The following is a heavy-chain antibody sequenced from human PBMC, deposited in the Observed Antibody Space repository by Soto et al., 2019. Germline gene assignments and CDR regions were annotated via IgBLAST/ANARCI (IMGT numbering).Heavy chain of an antibody. D-gene: IGHD2-2*01. CDR1: GFAFITYT. J-gene: IGHJ4*02. V-gene: IGHV3-23*01. Sequence: PGGALRLCGSGSGFAFITYTVSWVRKAPGKGLEWVSSISGGGDSPSYADSVQGRFTISRDNPKNTLYLQMNSLRAEDTALYYCAKARCSTANCYVPDYWGQGTLVTVSS. CDR3: AKARCSTANCYVPDY. CDR2: ISGGGDSP.